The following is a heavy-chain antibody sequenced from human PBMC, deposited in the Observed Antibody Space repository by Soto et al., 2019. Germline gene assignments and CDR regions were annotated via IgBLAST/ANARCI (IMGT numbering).Heavy chain of an antibody. CDR3: ARRIIVANYYFDY. V-gene: IGHV4-39*01. J-gene: IGHJ4*02. D-gene: IGHD5-12*01. Sequence: SETLSLTCTVSGGSISSSSYYWGWIRQPPGKGLEWIGSIYYSGSTYYNPSLKSRVTISVDTSNNQFSLKLSSVTAADTAVYYCARRIIVANYYFDYWGQGTLVTVSS. CDR2: IYYSGST. CDR1: GGSISSSSYY.